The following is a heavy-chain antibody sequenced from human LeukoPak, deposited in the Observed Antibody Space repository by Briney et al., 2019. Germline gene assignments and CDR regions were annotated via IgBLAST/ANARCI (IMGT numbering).Heavy chain of an antibody. Sequence: SQTLSLTCTVSGGSISSGSYYWSWIRQPAGKGLEWIGSIYYSGSTYYNPSLKSRVTISVDTSKNQFSLKLSSVTAADTAVYYCARPSDRIVGATEDWGQGTLVTVSS. V-gene: IGHV4-39*01. D-gene: IGHD1-26*01. CDR3: ARPSDRIVGATED. CDR1: GGSISSGSYY. J-gene: IGHJ4*02. CDR2: IYYSGST.